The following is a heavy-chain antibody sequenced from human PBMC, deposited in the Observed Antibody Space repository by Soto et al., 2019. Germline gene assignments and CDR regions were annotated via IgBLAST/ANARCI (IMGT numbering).Heavy chain of an antibody. CDR3: TSDSYSTMIIVRFDY. D-gene: IGHD3-22*01. CDR1: GFTFSSYA. J-gene: IGHJ4*01. CDR2: ISGGGGST. V-gene: IGHV3-23*01. Sequence: GGSLRLSCAASGFTFSSYAMSWVRQAPGKGLEWVSAISGGGGSTYYADSVKGRFTISRDNSKNTLYLQMNSLKIEDTAVYYCTSDSYSTMIIVRFDYWGHGTLVTVSS.